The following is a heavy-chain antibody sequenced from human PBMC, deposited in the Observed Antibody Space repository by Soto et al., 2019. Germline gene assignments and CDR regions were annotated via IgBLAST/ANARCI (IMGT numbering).Heavy chain of an antibody. J-gene: IGHJ6*02. CDR2: IIPIFGTA. V-gene: IGHV1-69*13. CDR1: GGTFSSYA. D-gene: IGHD2-2*01. CDR3: ARDGVDIVVVPAAMLDYYYGMDV. Sequence: SVKVSCKASGGTFSSYAISWVRQDPGQGLEWMGGIIPIFGTANYAQKFQGRVTITADESTSTAYMELSSLRSEDTAVYYCARDGVDIVVVPAAMLDYYYGMDVWGQGTTVTV.